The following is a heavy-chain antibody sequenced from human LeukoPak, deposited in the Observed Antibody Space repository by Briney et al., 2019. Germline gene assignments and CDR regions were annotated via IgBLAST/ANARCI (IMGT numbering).Heavy chain of an antibody. CDR2: IIPTFGTA. CDR1: GGTFSSYA. Sequence: GASVKVSCKASGGTFSSYAISWVRQAPGQGLEWMGRIIPTFGTANYAQKFQGRVTITTDESTSTAYMELSSLRSEDTAVYYCAREPRITMISYMDVWGKGTTVTVSS. CDR3: AREPRITMISYMDV. V-gene: IGHV1-69*05. J-gene: IGHJ6*03. D-gene: IGHD3-22*01.